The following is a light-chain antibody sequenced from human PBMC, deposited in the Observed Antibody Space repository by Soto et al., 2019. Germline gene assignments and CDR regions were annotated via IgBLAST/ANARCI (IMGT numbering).Light chain of an antibody. J-gene: IGKJ5*01. Sequence: EIVMTQSPATLSVSPGERATLSCRASQSVSSNLAWYQQKPGQAPRLLIYGASTRATGIPARFSGSGSGTDFTLTISRLEPEDFAVYYCQQFRNSVITFGQGTRLEI. CDR3: QQFRNSVIT. CDR1: QSVSSN. V-gene: IGKV3-15*01. CDR2: GAS.